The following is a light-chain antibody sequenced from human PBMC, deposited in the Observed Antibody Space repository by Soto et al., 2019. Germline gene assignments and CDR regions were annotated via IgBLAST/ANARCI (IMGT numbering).Light chain of an antibody. CDR3: QQYSRSPHT. CDR1: QSVSSSY. V-gene: IGKV3-20*01. CDR2: GAS. Sequence: EIVLTQSPGTLSLSPGEGATLSCRASQSVSSSYLAWYQQKPGQAPRLLIYGASNRATGIPDRFSGSGSETDFTLTISRLEPEDFAVYYCQQYSRSPHTFGQGTKVDIK. J-gene: IGKJ1*01.